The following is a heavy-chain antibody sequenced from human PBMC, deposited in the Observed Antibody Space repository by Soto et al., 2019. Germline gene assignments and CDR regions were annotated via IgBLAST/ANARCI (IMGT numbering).Heavy chain of an antibody. V-gene: IGHV3-11*01. J-gene: IGHJ5*02. CDR2: ISNNGNTI. Sequence: GGSLSLSCAASGFTFSDYYMSWIRQAPGKGLEWVSYISNNGNTIYYVDSVKGRFTISRDNAKNALYLHMNSLRAEDTAVYYCARELYWSNWFDPWGQGTLVTVSS. CDR3: ARELYWSNWFDP. D-gene: IGHD2-15*01. CDR1: GFTFSDYY.